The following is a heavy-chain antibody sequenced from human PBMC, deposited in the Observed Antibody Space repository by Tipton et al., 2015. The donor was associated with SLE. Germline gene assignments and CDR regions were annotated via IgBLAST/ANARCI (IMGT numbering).Heavy chain of an antibody. V-gene: IGHV5-51*03. J-gene: IGHJ4*02. CDR3: ARAYCRYFVWLLSFYFDY. Sequence: VQLVLSGAEVKKPGESLKISCKGSGYSFTSYWIGWVRQMPGKGLEWLGIIYPGDSDTRYSPSFQGQVTISADKSISTAYLQWSSLKASDSAMYSCARAYCRYFVWLLSFYFDYWDQKTLVTDSS. CDR2: IYPGDSDT. D-gene: IGHD3-9*01. CDR1: GYSFTSYW.